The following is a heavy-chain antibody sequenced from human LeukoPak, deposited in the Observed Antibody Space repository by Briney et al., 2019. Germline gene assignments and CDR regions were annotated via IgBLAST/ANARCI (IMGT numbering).Heavy chain of an antibody. D-gene: IGHD3-22*01. CDR1: GFTFSSHW. CDR2: ISDDGTNR. V-gene: IGHV3-74*01. Sequence: PGGSLRLSCAASGFTFSSHWMHWVRQAPGKGLVWVSRISDDGTNRNYADSVKGRFTISRDNAKNSLYLQMNSLRAEDTAVYYCARANVDTYYYDSSGYYWGQGTLVTVSS. J-gene: IGHJ4*02. CDR3: ARANVDTYYYDSSGYY.